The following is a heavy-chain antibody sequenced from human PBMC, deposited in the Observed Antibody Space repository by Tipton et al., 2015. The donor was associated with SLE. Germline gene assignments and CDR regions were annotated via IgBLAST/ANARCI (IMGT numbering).Heavy chain of an antibody. Sequence: TLSLTCSVSGGAISGYYWTWIRQSPGKALEWIGYIYHSGNTYYNPSLESRVTISVDTSKNQFSLEVRSVTAADTAVYYCVRLRSKVLIDYWGQGTLVTASS. CDR2: IYHSGNT. CDR1: GGAISGYY. D-gene: IGHD2-8*01. CDR3: VRLRSKVLIDY. V-gene: IGHV4-59*12. J-gene: IGHJ4*02.